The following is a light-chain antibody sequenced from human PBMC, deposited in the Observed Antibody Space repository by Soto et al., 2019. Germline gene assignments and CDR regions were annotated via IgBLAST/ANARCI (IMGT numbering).Light chain of an antibody. CDR3: QQYGTSPWT. J-gene: IGKJ1*01. CDR1: ESVSSNY. V-gene: IGKV3-20*01. Sequence: EIVLTQSPGTLSVSPGERATLSCRASESVSSNYLGWYQQKPGQAPRLLIYGASSRATGIPDRFSGSGSGTDFTLTIRRLEPEDFAVYYCQQYGTSPWTFGQGTKVDIK. CDR2: GAS.